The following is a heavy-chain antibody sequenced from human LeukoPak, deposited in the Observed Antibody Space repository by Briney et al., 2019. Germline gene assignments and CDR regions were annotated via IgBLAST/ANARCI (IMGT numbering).Heavy chain of an antibody. CDR1: GYTFTSYG. J-gene: IGHJ4*02. Sequence: ASVKVSCKASGYTFTSYGINWVRQATGQGLEWMGWMNPNSGNTGYAQKFQDRVTITRNTSISTAYMELSSLRSEDTAVYYCAREDYYDSGSNDYWGQGTLVTVSS. CDR2: MNPNSGNT. D-gene: IGHD3-22*01. CDR3: AREDYYDSGSNDY. V-gene: IGHV1-8*03.